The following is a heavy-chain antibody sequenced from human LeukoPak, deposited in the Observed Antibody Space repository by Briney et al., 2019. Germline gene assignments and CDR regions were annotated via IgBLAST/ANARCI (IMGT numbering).Heavy chain of an antibody. CDR1: IFTVADYA. CDR2: IRSKTYGGTT. V-gene: IGHV3-49*04. D-gene: IGHD3-10*01. CDR3: TPNPMVPFDY. Sequence: PGGSLRLSCTASIFTVADYAITWVRQAPGKGLEWLGFIRSKTYGGTTEFAASVKGRFTISRDDSKSTAYLQMNSLNTDDTGVYYCTPNPMVPFDYWGQGTLVTVSS. J-gene: IGHJ4*02.